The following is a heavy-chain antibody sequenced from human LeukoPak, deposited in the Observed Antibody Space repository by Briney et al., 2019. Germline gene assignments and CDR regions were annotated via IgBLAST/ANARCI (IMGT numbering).Heavy chain of an antibody. Sequence: PSETLSLTCSVSGGSISSSDYFWGWIRQPPGQGLEWIGSVSHNGNTYYGPSLKSRVTISVDTSQNQFSLKLSSVTAADTAIYYCARRALNGATIAKHAFDIWGQGTMVTVSS. J-gene: IGHJ3*02. CDR1: GGSISSSDYF. CDR2: VSHNGNT. V-gene: IGHV4-39*01. CDR3: ARRALNGATIAKHAFDI. D-gene: IGHD7-27*01.